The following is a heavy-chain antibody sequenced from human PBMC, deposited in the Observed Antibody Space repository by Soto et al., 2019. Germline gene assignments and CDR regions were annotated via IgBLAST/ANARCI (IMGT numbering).Heavy chain of an antibody. CDR2: IYFSGTT. CDR3: AGRDRSGLSDWLDT. V-gene: IGHV4-31*03. D-gene: IGHD3-22*01. J-gene: IGHJ5*02. Sequence: SETMPLTCTVSGGSISSGDYYWSWIRQHPGKGLEWIGTIYFSGTTYYHPSLKSRVTISVDTSKTQFSLNLSSVTAADTAVYYCAGRDRSGLSDWLDTWAQGTRDTV. CDR1: GGSISSGDYY.